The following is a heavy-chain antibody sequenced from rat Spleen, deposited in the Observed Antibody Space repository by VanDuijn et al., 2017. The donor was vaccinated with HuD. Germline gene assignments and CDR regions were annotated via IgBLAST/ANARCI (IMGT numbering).Heavy chain of an antibody. CDR1: GYSITRRYR. Sequence: EVQLQESGPGLLKPSQSLSLTCSVTGYSITRRYRWNWIRKFPGNKLEWMGYISYSGSTSYNPSLKSRISITRDTSKNQFFLQVNSVTTEDTATYYCARDNNYKAYWGQGVMVTVSS. V-gene: IGHV3-3*01. CDR3: ARDNNYKAY. D-gene: IGHD1-10*01. J-gene: IGHJ2*01. CDR2: ISYSGST.